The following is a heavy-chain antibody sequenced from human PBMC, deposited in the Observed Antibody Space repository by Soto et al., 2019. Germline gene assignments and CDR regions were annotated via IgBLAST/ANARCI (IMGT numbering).Heavy chain of an antibody. V-gene: IGHV1-2*04. CDR3: ARDREDQEIAADPYFDY. Sequence: QVQLVQSGAEVKKPGASVKVSCKASGYTFTGYYLHWVRQAPGQGLEWVGWINPNSGGTSYAQKFQGWLTMSRDTSISTVYMELSRLKSDDTAVYYCARDREDQEIAADPYFDYWGQGTLVTVSS. D-gene: IGHD6-25*01. CDR1: GYTFTGYY. J-gene: IGHJ4*02. CDR2: INPNSGGT.